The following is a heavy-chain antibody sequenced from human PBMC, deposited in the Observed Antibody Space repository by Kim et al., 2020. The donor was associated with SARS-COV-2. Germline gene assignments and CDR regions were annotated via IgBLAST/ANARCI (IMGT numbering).Heavy chain of an antibody. J-gene: IGHJ4*02. Sequence: RYRPSFQGQVTISADKSISTAYLQWSSLKASDTAMYYCARQGSGWPGDYWGQGTLVTVSS. V-gene: IGHV5-51*01. CDR3: ARQGSGWPGDY. D-gene: IGHD6-19*01.